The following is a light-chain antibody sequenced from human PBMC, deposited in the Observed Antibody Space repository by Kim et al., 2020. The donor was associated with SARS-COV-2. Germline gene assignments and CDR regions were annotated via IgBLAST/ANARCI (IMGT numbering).Light chain of an antibody. CDR2: LYSDGRH. CDR1: PGQSNYA. CDR3: QTWGSGIGV. V-gene: IGLV4-69*01. J-gene: IGLJ2*01. Sequence: APVKLTCILSPGQSNYAIAWLQQQPGKGPRYLMRLYSDGRHTKGDGIPDRFSGSTSGSEYSLTISSLQSEDEADYYCQTWGSGIGVFGGGTQLTVL.